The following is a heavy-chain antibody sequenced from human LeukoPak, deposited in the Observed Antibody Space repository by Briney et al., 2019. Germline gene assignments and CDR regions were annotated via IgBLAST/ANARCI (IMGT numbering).Heavy chain of an antibody. V-gene: IGHV4-59*01. CDR3: ARYNSGWSYFDY. J-gene: IGHJ4*02. D-gene: IGHD6-19*01. Sequence: SETLSLTCTVSGGSISSNYWSWIRQPPGKGLDWIGYIFYSGSTNYNPSLKSRVTMSVDTSKSQFSLKLSSVTAADTAIYYCARYNSGWSYFDYWGQGTLVTVSS. CDR1: GGSISSNY. CDR2: IFYSGST.